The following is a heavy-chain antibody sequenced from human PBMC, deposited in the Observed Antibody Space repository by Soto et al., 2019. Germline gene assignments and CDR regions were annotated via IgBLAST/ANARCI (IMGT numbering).Heavy chain of an antibody. CDR1: GFTFSDYY. CDR3: ARDLHVAAAKVRYYYGMDV. V-gene: IGHV3-11*01. J-gene: IGHJ6*02. CDR2: ISSSGSTI. Sequence: GGSLRLSCAASGFTFSDYYMSWIRQAPGKGLEWVSYISSSGSTIYYADSVKGRFTISRDNAKNSLYLQMNSLRAEDTAVYYCARDLHVAAAKVRYYYGMDVWGQGTTVTVSS. D-gene: IGHD6-13*01.